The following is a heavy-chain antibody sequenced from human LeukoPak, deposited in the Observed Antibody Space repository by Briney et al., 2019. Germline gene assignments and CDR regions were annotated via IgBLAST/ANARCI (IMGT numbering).Heavy chain of an antibody. Sequence: GGSLEISCQGSGCIFTSYWIGRGRQVRGKGLEWMGIIYPGDSDTRYSPSFQGQVTISADKSISTAYLQWSSLKASDTAMYYCARPMSGYSYGYGYAFDIWGQGTMVTVSS. J-gene: IGHJ3*02. D-gene: IGHD5-18*01. V-gene: IGHV5-51*01. CDR2: IYPGDSDT. CDR1: GCIFTSYW. CDR3: ARPMSGYSYGYGYAFDI.